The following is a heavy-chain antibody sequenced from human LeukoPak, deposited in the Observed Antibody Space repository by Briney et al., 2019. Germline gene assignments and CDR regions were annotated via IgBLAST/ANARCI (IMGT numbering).Heavy chain of an antibody. D-gene: IGHD3-9*01. Sequence: SETLSLTCGVFGVSINDYYWSWIRQSPGKGLEWIGEISHTEGTRCNPSLESRVTMSVGTSENQLSLKLIFVTAADTAVYYCARIRCGHSGSVCYNHWGLGTLVTVSS. V-gene: IGHV4-34*01. CDR1: GVSINDYY. CDR3: ARIRCGHSGSVCYNH. J-gene: IGHJ4*02. CDR2: ISHTEGT.